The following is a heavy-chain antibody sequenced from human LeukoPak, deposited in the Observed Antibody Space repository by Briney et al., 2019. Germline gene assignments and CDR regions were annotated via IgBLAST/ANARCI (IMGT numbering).Heavy chain of an antibody. D-gene: IGHD6-19*01. J-gene: IGHJ5*02. Sequence: GGSLRLSCAASGFTFSSYGMSWVRQAPGKGLEWVSAISGSGGSTYYADSVKGRFTISRDNSKNTLYLQMNSLRAEDTAVYYCAKDRLAVDSSWFDPWGQGTLVTVSS. CDR3: AKDRLAVDSSWFDP. CDR1: GFTFSSYG. V-gene: IGHV3-23*01. CDR2: ISGSGGST.